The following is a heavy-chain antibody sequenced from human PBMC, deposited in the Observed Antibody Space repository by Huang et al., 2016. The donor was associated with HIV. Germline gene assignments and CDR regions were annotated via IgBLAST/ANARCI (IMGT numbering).Heavy chain of an antibody. V-gene: IGHV3-9*01. Sequence: EVQLVESGGGLTQPGRSLRLSCAISGFTLKDYAIHWVRQSPEKGLEWVSGLSWNSENVGYADSVKGRFTIYRDNDRNLVYLQMNSLRPEDTALYHCVKDMESGWYIYKNHLYIGYFEHWGRGTHVAVSS. CDR3: VKDMESGWYIYKNHLYIGYFEH. CDR1: GFTLKDYA. J-gene: IGHJ4*02. D-gene: IGHD1-26*01. CDR2: LSWNSENV.